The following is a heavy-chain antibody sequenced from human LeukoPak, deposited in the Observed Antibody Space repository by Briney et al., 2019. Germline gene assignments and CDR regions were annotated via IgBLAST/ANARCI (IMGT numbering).Heavy chain of an antibody. CDR3: AVRPTSGYYRFDAFDI. D-gene: IGHD3-22*01. J-gene: IGHJ3*02. Sequence: APGKLSCKSSGYIFTRYYMHWVRQAPGQGLEWVGGINSDSGGTNYAQMFQGRVTMTRDTSISPAYTELSRLSSDDTAVYYCAVRPTSGYYRFDAFDIWGQGTMVTVSA. V-gene: IGHV1-2*02. CDR2: INSDSGGT. CDR1: GYIFTRYY.